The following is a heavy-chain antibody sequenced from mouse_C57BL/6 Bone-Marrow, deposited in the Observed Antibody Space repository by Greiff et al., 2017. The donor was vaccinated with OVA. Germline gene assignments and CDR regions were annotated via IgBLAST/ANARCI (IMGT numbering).Heavy chain of an antibody. D-gene: IGHD1-1*01. CDR1: GYTFTSYT. V-gene: IGHV1-4*01. CDR3: ARQGVITTVVATRYFDV. Sequence: QVQLQQSGAELARPGASVKMSCKASGYTFTSYTMHWVKQRPGQGLEWIGYINPSSGYTKYNQKFKDKATLTADKSSSTAYMQLSSLTSEDSAVYYCARQGVITTVVATRYFDVWGTGTTVTVSS. J-gene: IGHJ1*03. CDR2: INPSSGYT.